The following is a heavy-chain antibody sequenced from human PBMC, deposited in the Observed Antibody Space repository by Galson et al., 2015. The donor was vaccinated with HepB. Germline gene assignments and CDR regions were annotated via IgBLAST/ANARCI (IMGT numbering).Heavy chain of an antibody. CDR1: GFTFGDYA. J-gene: IGHJ3*02. CDR3: TRDSWVVARDAFDI. V-gene: IGHV3-49*03. D-gene: IGHD2-15*01. CDR2: IRSKAYGGTT. Sequence: SLRLSCAASGFTFGDYAMSWFRQAPGKGLEWVGFIRSKAYGGTTEYAASVKGRFTISRDDSKSIAYLQMNSLKTEDTAVYYCTRDSWVVARDAFDIWGQGTMVTVSS.